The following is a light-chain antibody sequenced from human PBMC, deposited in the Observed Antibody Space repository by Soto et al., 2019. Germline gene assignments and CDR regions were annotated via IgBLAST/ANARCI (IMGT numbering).Light chain of an antibody. CDR3: QKYNTVPAT. CDR1: QGIGNS. CDR2: SAS. J-gene: IGKJ5*01. V-gene: IGKV1-27*01. Sequence: DIQMTQSPPSLSASVGDRVTITCRASQGIGNSLAWYQQKPGTVPKLLIYSASTLQSGVPSRFSGSGSGTDFTLTISSLQPEDVAAYYCQKYNTVPATFGXGX.